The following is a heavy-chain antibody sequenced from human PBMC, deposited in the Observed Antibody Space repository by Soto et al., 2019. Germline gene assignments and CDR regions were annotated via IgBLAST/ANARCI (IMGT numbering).Heavy chain of an antibody. D-gene: IGHD3-16*01. CDR2: TYYRSKWYN. J-gene: IGHJ6*02. CDR1: GDSVSSNSVA. V-gene: IGHV6-1*01. CDR3: ARGGMITLGQYYYYGMDV. Sequence: SQTLSLTCAISGDSVSSNSVAWNWIRQSPSRGLEWLGRTYYRSKWYNDYAVSVKSRITINPDTSKNQFSLQLNSVTPEDTAVYYCARGGMITLGQYYYYGMDVWGQGTTVTVSS.